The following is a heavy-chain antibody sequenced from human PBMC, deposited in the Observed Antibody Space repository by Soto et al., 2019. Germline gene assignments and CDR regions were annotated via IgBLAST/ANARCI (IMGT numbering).Heavy chain of an antibody. CDR2: IDTSGNT. CDR3: ARYSNNWFQTEGMDV. Sequence: SETLYLTCTVSVDSITTYYWSWIRQPAGKGPEWIGRIDTSGNTNYNPSLKSRVTMSVDTSKKQFSLKLTSVTAADTAVYYCARYSNNWFQTEGMDVWGQGTTVTVSS. CDR1: VDSITTYY. V-gene: IGHV4-4*07. D-gene: IGHD6-13*01. J-gene: IGHJ6*02.